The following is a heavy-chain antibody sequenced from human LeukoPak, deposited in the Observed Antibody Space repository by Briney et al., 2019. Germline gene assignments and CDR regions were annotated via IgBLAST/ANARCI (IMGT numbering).Heavy chain of an antibody. CDR3: ATSGGTLCPTNYFAY. J-gene: IGHJ4*02. CDR2: INHSGST. CDR1: GKSFSGYY. D-gene: IGHD3-16*01. V-gene: IGHV4-34*01. Sequence: PSETLSLTCAVYGKSFSGYYWSCIRQPPGKGLEWIGEINHSGSTNYNPSLKSRVTISVDTSKNQFSLKLSSVTAADTAVYYCATSGGTLCPTNYFAYWGQGSLVTVSS.